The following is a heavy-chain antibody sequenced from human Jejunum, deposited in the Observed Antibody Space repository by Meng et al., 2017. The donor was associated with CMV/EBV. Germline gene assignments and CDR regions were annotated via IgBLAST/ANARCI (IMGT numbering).Heavy chain of an antibody. CDR3: ARDPTPDGSDY. Sequence: QRMREESGPGLVKPSETLSLTCTMSGASISDSSYYWGWIRQPPGKGLEWIGSVYYSGSTYYNPSLESRVTISVDTSKNQFSLKLTSVTAADTATYYCARDPTPDGSDYWGRGTLVTVSS. J-gene: IGHJ4*02. V-gene: IGHV4-39*07. D-gene: IGHD3-10*01. CDR2: VYYSGST. CDR1: GASISDSSYY.